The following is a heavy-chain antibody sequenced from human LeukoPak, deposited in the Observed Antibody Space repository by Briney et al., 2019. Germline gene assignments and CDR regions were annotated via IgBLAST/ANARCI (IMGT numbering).Heavy chain of an antibody. J-gene: IGHJ3*02. V-gene: IGHV3-20*04. CDR1: GFTFDDYG. CDR2: INWNGGST. Sequence: GGSLRLSCAASGFTFDDYGMSWVRQAPGKGLECGSGINWNGGSTGYAESVKGRFTISRDNAKNSLYLQMNSLRAEDTALYYCARVRGSLRDDAFDIWGQGTMVTVSS. CDR3: ARVRGSLRDDAFDI. D-gene: IGHD2-15*01.